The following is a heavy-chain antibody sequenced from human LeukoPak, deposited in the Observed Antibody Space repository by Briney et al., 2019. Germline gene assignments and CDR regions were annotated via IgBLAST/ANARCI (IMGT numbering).Heavy chain of an antibody. CDR2: IYYSGST. V-gene: IGHV4-30-4*01. CDR1: GGSISSGDYY. Sequence: PSQTLSLTCTVSGGSISSGDYYWSWIRQPPGTGLEWIGYIYYSGSTNYNPSLKSRVTISVDKSKNQFSLKLSSVTAADTAVYYCARDFRYCSSTSCNYGMDVWGQGTTVTVSS. J-gene: IGHJ6*02. D-gene: IGHD2-2*01. CDR3: ARDFRYCSSTSCNYGMDV.